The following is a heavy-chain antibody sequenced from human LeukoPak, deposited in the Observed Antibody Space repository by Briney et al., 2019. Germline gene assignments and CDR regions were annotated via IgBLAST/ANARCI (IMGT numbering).Heavy chain of an antibody. CDR2: IVVGSGNT. J-gene: IGHJ6*02. Sequence: ASVKVSCKASGFTFTSSAVQWVRQARGQRLEWIGWIVVGSGNTNYAQKFQERVTITRDMSTSTAYMELSSLRSEDTAVYYCARGGDILTGNDYYYYGMDVWGQGTTVTVSS. CDR3: ARGGDILTGNDYYYYGMDV. CDR1: GFTFTSSA. V-gene: IGHV1-58*01. D-gene: IGHD3-9*01.